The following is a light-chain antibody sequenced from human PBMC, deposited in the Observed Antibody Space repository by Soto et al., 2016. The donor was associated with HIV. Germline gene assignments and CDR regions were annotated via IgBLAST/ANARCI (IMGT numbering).Light chain of an antibody. V-gene: IGKV1-6*01. Sequence: AIQMTQSPSSLSASVGDRVTITCRASQGIKNGLGWYQQKPGEAPKLLIYSASTLGSWVPLRFSGSGSGTDFTLTISSLQPEDSASYFCLQDYTYPRTFGQGTKVEIK. CDR1: QGIKNG. CDR2: SAS. J-gene: IGKJ1*01. CDR3: LQDYTYPRT.